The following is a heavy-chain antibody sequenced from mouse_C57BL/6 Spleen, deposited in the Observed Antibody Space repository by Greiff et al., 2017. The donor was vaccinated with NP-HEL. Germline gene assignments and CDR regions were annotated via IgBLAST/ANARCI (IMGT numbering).Heavy chain of an antibody. CDR1: GYAFSSYW. D-gene: IGHD1-1*01. V-gene: IGHV1-80*01. CDR3: ARPDYYGSSSYWYFDV. J-gene: IGHJ1*03. Sequence: VQLHQSGAELVKPGASVKISCKASGYAFSSYWMNWVKQRPGKGLEWIGQIYPGDGDTNYNGKFKGKATLTADKSSSTAYMQLSSLTSEDSAVYFCARPDYYGSSSYWYFDVWGTGTTVTVSS. CDR2: IYPGDGDT.